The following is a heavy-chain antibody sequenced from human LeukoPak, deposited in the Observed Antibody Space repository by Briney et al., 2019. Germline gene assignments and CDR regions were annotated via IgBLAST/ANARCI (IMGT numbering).Heavy chain of an antibody. D-gene: IGHD3-22*01. CDR2: INAHNGKT. CDR3: ARGRGFYDSSAYYRFDY. CDR1: GYTFTSYG. J-gene: IGHJ4*02. V-gene: IGHV1-18*01. Sequence: ASVKVSCKASGYTFTSYGISWVRQAPGQGLEWLGLINAHNGKTNYAQKFQDRVTMTTDTSTRTAYMELRSLRSDDTAVYYCARGRGFYDSSAYYRFDYWGQGTLVTVSS.